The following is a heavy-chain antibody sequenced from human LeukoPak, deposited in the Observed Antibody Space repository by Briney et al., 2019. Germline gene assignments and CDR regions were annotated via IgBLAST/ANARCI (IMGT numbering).Heavy chain of an antibody. Sequence: ASVKVSCKASGYTLTSYGISWVRQAPGQGLEWMGWISAYNGNTNYAQKLQGRVTMTTDTSTSTAYMELRSLRSDDTAVYYCARETQVGATNGYYYYYYYGMDVWGQGTTVTVSS. V-gene: IGHV1-18*01. J-gene: IGHJ6*02. CDR1: GYTLTSYG. CDR2: ISAYNGNT. CDR3: ARETQVGATNGYYYYYYYGMDV. D-gene: IGHD1-26*01.